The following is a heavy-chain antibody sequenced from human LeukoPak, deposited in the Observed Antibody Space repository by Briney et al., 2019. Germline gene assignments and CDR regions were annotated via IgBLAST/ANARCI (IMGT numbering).Heavy chain of an antibody. CDR1: GGSSISSRYH. V-gene: IGHV4-39*01. J-gene: IGHJ4*02. CDR2: INYSGST. Sequence: PSETLSLTCTVSGGSSISSRYHWGWIRQPPGKGLEWIGSINYSGSTYYNPPLKSRVTISVDTSKNQFSLKLSSVTAADTAAYYCARTDWQQLVYFDYWGQGILVTVSS. CDR3: ARTDWQQLVYFDY. D-gene: IGHD6-13*01.